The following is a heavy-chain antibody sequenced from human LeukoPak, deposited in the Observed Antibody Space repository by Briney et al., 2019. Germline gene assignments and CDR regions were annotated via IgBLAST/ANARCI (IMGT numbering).Heavy chain of an antibody. V-gene: IGHV4-59*01. Sequence: SETLSLTCNVSGDSISNYYWSWIRQPPGKGLEWIGYIHYSGSTKYNPSLKSRVTMSVDTSKNQLSLKVSSVTAADTAVYYCARVFDSGSQAYFYYMDVWGKGTTVIISS. CDR1: GDSISNYY. CDR3: ARVFDSGSQAYFYYMDV. J-gene: IGHJ6*03. CDR2: IHYSGST. D-gene: IGHD3-10*01.